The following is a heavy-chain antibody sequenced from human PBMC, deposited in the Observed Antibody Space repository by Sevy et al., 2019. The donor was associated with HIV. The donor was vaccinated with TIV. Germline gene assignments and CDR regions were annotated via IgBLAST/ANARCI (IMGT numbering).Heavy chain of an antibody. CDR1: GFTFSGFW. CDR2: INNPGNNT. Sequence: VGSLRLSCAASGFTFSGFWMHWVRQAPGKGLVWVARINNPGNNTDYADSVKGRFTISRDNAKNTLYLQMNSLRVEDTAVYYCVREPVGQEDFDYLGQGTLVTVSS. CDR3: VREPVGQEDFDY. J-gene: IGHJ4*02. V-gene: IGHV3-74*01. D-gene: IGHD3-10*01.